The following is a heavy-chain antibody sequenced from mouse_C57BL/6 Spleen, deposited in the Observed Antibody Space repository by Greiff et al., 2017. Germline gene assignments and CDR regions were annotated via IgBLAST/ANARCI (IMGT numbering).Heavy chain of an antibody. CDR1: GYAFTNYL. CDR3: ARNTAQAAWFAY. Sequence: VQLQQSGAELVRPGTSVKVSCKASGYAFTNYLIEWVKQRPGQGLEWIGVINPGSGGTNYNEKFKGKATLTADKSSSTAYMQLSSLTSEDSAVYFCARNTAQAAWFAYWGQGTLVTVSA. CDR2: INPGSGGT. D-gene: IGHD3-2*02. V-gene: IGHV1-54*01. J-gene: IGHJ3*01.